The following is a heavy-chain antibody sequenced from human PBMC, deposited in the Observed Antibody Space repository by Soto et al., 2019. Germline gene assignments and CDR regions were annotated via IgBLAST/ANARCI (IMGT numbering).Heavy chain of an antibody. D-gene: IGHD6-13*01. CDR1: GFTFSSYE. Sequence: EEQLVESGGGLVQPGGSLRLSCAASGFTFSSYEMNWVRQAPGKGLEWVSYISISASTTYYADSVKGRFTISRDNAKNSLYLQMDSLRAEDTAVYYCARDWRYSSSRPDHGMDVWGQGATVTVSS. J-gene: IGHJ6*02. CDR3: ARDWRYSSSRPDHGMDV. V-gene: IGHV3-48*03. CDR2: ISISASTT.